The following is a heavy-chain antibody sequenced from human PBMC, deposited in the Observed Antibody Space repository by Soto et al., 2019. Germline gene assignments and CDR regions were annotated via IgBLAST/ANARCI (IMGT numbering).Heavy chain of an antibody. CDR1: GYTFTTDD. CDR3: ARERKFDFWRKGLDG. CDR2: MDPNSGST. D-gene: IGHD3-3*01. J-gene: IGHJ6*02. Sequence: QAQLVQSGAEVRKPGASVKVSCKASGYTFTTDDINWVRQAPGQGLEWLGWMDPNSGSTGYAQNFQGRITMTRNISRNTAHMELSSLQSEDTAVYYCARERKFDFWRKGLDGWGQGTTVTVSS. V-gene: IGHV1-8*01.